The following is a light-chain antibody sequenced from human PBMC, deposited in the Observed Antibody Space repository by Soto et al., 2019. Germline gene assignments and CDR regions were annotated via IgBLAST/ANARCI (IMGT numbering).Light chain of an antibody. V-gene: IGKV3-20*01. CDR1: QSVSSSY. Sequence: ELVLTQSRGTLALSPGERAALSRSAGQSVSSSYLPWYQQKPGQAPRLLIYGASSRATGIPDRFSGSGSGTDFTLTISRLEPEDFAVYYCQQYGSSPQTFGQGTKVDIK. J-gene: IGKJ1*01. CDR3: QQYGSSPQT. CDR2: GAS.